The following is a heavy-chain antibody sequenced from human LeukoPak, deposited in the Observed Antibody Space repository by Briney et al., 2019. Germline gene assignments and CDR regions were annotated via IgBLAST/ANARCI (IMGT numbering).Heavy chain of an antibody. V-gene: IGHV4-34*01. Sequence: SETLSLTCAVYGESFSGYYWTWIRQSPGKGLEWIGEINHSGSTNYNPSLESRVTISVDTSKNQFSLKLSSVTAADTAVYYCARQGGGFWYFDLWGRGTLVTVSS. D-gene: IGHD6-25*01. CDR1: GESFSGYY. J-gene: IGHJ2*01. CDR2: INHSGST. CDR3: ARQGGGFWYFDL.